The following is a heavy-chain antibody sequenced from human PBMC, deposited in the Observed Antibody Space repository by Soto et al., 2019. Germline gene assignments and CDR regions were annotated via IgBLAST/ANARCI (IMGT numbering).Heavy chain of an antibody. V-gene: IGHV4-4*07. CDR1: GGSISSYY. Sequence: SETLSLTCTVSGGSISSYYWSWIRQPAGKGLEWIGRIYTSGSTNYNPSLKSRVTMSVDTSKNQFSLKLSSVTAADTAVYYCARESTMIVVVMYPFDIWGQGTMVTVSS. D-gene: IGHD3-22*01. CDR2: IYTSGST. CDR3: ARESTMIVVVMYPFDI. J-gene: IGHJ3*02.